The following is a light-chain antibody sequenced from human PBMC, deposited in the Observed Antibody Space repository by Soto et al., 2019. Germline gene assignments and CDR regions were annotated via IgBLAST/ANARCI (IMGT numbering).Light chain of an antibody. CDR2: ATS. CDR1: QSISTF. Sequence: DIQITRSPSSLSSSVLYKVTITCLSSQSISTFLNCYQQKPGKAPNLLIYATSGLQSGVPSRFSGSGSGTDFTLTISSLQPEDFATYYCQKSYRTPITFGQGTRMEIK. CDR3: QKSYRTPIT. J-gene: IGKJ5*01. V-gene: IGKV1-39*01.